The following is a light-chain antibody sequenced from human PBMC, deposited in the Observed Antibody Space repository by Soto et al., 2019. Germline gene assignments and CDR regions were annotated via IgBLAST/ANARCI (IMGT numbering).Light chain of an antibody. J-gene: IGKJ1*01. CDR2: GAS. CDR3: QQFASSPRT. CDR1: QSVATSQ. V-gene: IGKV3-20*01. Sequence: EIVLTQSPGTLSLSPGERATLFCRASQSVATSQLGWYQQKPGQAPRLLIGASSRATGVPDRFIASGSGTDFTLTISRLEPEDFAVYYCQQFASSPRTFGRGTTVEIK.